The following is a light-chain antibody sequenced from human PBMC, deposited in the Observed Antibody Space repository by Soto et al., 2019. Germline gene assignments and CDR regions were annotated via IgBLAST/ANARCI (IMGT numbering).Light chain of an antibody. CDR1: QSVLYSSNNKDY. J-gene: IGKJ2*01. CDR2: WAS. CDR3: QQYYSSPYT. V-gene: IGKV4-1*01. Sequence: DIVMTQSPDSLAMSLGERATINCKSSQSVLYSSNNKDYLAWYQQKPGQPPKLLIYWASTRESGVPDRFSGSGSGTDFTLTISSLQAVDVAVYYCQQYYSSPYTFGQGTKLEI.